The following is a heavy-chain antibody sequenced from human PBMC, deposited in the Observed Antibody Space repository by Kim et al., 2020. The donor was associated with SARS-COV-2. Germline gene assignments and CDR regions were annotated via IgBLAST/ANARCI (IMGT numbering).Heavy chain of an antibody. J-gene: IGHJ5*02. CDR2: IYYSGST. D-gene: IGHD1-26*01. CDR1: GGSISSYY. CDR3: ARHEAPGDSGSYSDDYWFDP. V-gene: IGHV4-59*08. Sequence: SETLSLTCTVSGGSISSYYWSWIRQPPGKGLEWIGYIYYSGSTNYNPSLKCRVTISVDTSKNQFSLKLSSVTAADTAVYYCARHEAPGDSGSYSDDYWFDPWGQGTLVTVSS.